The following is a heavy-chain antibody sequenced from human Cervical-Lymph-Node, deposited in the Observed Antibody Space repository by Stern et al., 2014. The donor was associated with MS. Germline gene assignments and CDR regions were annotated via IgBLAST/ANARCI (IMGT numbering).Heavy chain of an antibody. CDR2: ILPVVGTA. V-gene: IGHV1-69*01. D-gene: IGHD2/OR15-2a*01. Sequence: VQLGQSGAEVKKPGSSVKVSCKSSGGNFSIYAVSWVRQAPGEGLEWMGGILPVVGTATYAQKFQGRVTITADESTSTAYMELRTLRSEDTATFYCARDVPYCNGDACHHVLVYWGQGTLVTVSS. J-gene: IGHJ4*02. CDR3: ARDVPYCNGDACHHVLVY. CDR1: GGNFSIYA.